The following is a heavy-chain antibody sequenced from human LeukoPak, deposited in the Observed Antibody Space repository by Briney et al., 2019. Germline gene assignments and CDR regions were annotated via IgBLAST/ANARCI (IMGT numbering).Heavy chain of an antibody. D-gene: IGHD2-21*02. J-gene: IGHJ3*02. Sequence: SVKVSCKASGGTFSSYAIGWVRQAPGQGLEWMGGIIPIFGTANYAQKFQGRVTITADKSTSTAYMELSSLRSEDTAVYYCARVGVVVTADDAFDIWGQGTMVTVSS. CDR2: IIPIFGTA. V-gene: IGHV1-69*06. CDR1: GGTFSSYA. CDR3: ARVGVVVTADDAFDI.